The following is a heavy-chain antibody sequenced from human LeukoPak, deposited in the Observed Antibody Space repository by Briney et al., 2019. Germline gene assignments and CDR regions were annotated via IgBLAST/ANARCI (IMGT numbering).Heavy chain of an antibody. CDR3: AIFPIFGVELDAFDI. CDR2: ISYDGSNK. Sequence: PGGSLRLSCAASGFTFSSYAMHWVRQAPGKGLEWVAVISYDGSNKYYADSVKGRFTISRDNSKNTLYLQMNSLRAEDTAVYYCAIFPIFGVELDAFDIWGQGTMVIVSS. J-gene: IGHJ3*02. V-gene: IGHV3-30-3*01. D-gene: IGHD3-3*01. CDR1: GFTFSSYA.